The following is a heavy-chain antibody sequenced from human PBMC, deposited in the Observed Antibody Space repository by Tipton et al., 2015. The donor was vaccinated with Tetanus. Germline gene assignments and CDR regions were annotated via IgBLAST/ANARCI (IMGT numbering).Heavy chain of an antibody. CDR1: GFTFTSYA. V-gene: IGHV3-23*01. CDR3: AKGYCSSTSCYSDY. Sequence: SLRLSCAASGFTFTSYAMTWVRQAPGKGLEWVSGISGSGGSTYYADSVKGRFTISRDNSKNTPYLQMNSLRAEDTALYYCAKGYCSSTSCYSDYWGQGTLVTVSS. J-gene: IGHJ4*02. CDR2: ISGSGGST. D-gene: IGHD2-2*02.